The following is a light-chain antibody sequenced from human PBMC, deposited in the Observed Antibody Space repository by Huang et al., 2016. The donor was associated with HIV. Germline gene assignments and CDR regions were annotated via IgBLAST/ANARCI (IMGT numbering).Light chain of an antibody. J-gene: IGKJ2*01. V-gene: IGKV3D-20*01. CDR1: QSVRNNY. CDR3: QQYSTSSYT. Sequence: IVLTQSPATLSLSPGERATLTCGASQSVRNNYLAWYQQQPGLAPRLLLYESHGRATGTPDRLSGSGSGTDFTLTISRLEPEDFAMYYCQQYSTSSYTFGQGTKVDI. CDR2: ESH.